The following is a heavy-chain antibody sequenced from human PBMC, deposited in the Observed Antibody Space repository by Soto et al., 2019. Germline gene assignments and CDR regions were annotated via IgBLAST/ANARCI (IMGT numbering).Heavy chain of an antibody. CDR3: AKFRGPSYSYYYMDV. J-gene: IGHJ6*03. CDR1: GFTFSSYA. V-gene: IGHV3-23*01. CDR2: ISGSGGST. Sequence: PGGSLRLSCAASGFTFSSYAMSWVRQAPGKGLEWVSAISGSGGSTYYADSVKGRFTISRDNSKNTLYLQMNSLRAEDTALYYCAKFRGPSYSYYYMDVWGKGTTVTVSS. D-gene: IGHD3-16*01.